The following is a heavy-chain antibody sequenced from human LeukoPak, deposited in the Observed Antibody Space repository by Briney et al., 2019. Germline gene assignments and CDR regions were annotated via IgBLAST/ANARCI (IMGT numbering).Heavy chain of an antibody. CDR2: IWYDGSNK. CDR1: GFTFSSYG. Sequence: GRSLRLSCAASGFTFSSYGMHWVRQAPGKGLEWVAVIWYDGSNKYYADSVKGRFTISRDNSKNTLYLQMNSLRAEDTAVYYCERKNIGYSYAPYGGKGTLATASS. J-gene: IGHJ4*02. V-gene: IGHV3-33*01. D-gene: IGHD5-18*01. CDR3: ERKNIGYSYAPY.